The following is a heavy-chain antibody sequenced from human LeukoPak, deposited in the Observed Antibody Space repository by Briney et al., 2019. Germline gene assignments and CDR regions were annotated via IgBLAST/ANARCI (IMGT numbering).Heavy chain of an antibody. CDR3: ARELPGPRFFDY. J-gene: IGHJ4*02. Sequence: ASVKVSCKASGYTFTGYYMHWVRQAPGQGLEWMGWINPNSSGTNYAQKFQGRVTMTRDTSISTAYMELSRLRSDDTAVYYCARELPGPRFFDYWGQGTLVTVSS. CDR2: INPNSSGT. V-gene: IGHV1-2*02. CDR1: GYTFTGYY.